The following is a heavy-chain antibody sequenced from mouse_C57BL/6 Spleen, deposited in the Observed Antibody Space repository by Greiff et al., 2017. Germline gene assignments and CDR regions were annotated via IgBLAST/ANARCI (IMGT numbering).Heavy chain of an antibody. CDR3: ASDGITTVVARDFDV. V-gene: IGHV1-9*01. J-gene: IGHJ1*03. CDR1: GYTFTGYW. CDR2: ILPGSGST. D-gene: IGHD1-1*01. Sequence: QVQLQQSGAELMKPGASVKLSCKASGYTFTGYWIEWVQQRPGHGLEWIGEILPGSGSTNYNEKFKGKATFTAYTSSNTAYMLLRSLTTEDSASYCCASDGITTVVARDFDVWGTGATVTVST.